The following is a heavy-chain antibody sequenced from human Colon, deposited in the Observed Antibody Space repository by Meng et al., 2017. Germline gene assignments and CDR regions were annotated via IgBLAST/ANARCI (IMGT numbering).Heavy chain of an antibody. CDR2: INPDGSAT. CDR3: ASFQYTMEDY. Sequence: EVDVVESGGGLVQPGGSVRLSCLASGFSFDTYWIHWVRQVPGKGLVWVSLINPDGSATNYADSVKGRFTISRDNAKNTVYLQMDRLRAEDTAVYYCASFQYTMEDYWGLGTLVTVSS. D-gene: IGHD2-2*02. CDR1: GFSFDTYW. J-gene: IGHJ4*02. V-gene: IGHV3-74*01.